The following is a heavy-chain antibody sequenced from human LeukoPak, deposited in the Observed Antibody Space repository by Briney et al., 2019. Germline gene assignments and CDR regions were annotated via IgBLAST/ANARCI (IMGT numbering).Heavy chain of an antibody. D-gene: IGHD3-3*01. J-gene: IGHJ6*02. Sequence: PSETLSLTCIVSGGSISSYYWSWIRQPPGKGLEWIGYIYDSGSTNYNPSLKSRVTISVDTSKNQFSLKLSSVAAADTAVYYCARDFRSGYPYHYYYGMDVWGQGTTVTVSS. CDR1: GGSISSYY. CDR3: ARDFRSGYPYHYYYGMDV. CDR2: IYDSGST. V-gene: IGHV4-59*01.